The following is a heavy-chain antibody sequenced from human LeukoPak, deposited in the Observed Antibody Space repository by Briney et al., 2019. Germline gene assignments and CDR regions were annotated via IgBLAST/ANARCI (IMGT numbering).Heavy chain of an antibody. D-gene: IGHD6-19*01. CDR3: AGDEQWLGHFDY. CDR2: ISSSSSYI. CDR1: GFTFSSYS. J-gene: IGHJ4*02. Sequence: GGSLRLSCAASGFTFSSYSMNWVRQAPGKGLEWVSSISSSSSYIYYADSVKGRFTISRDNAKNSLYLQMNSLRAEDTAVYYCAGDEQWLGHFDYWGQGTLVTVSS. V-gene: IGHV3-21*01.